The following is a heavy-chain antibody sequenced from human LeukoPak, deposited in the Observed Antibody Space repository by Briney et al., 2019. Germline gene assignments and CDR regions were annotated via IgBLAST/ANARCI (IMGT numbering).Heavy chain of an antibody. V-gene: IGHV3-64*02. CDR2: ISTNGGST. J-gene: IGHJ4*02. D-gene: IGHD3-22*01. CDR3: AKVRPDSSGYIGPFDY. CDR1: GFTFSSSA. Sequence: GGSLRLSCAASGFTFSSSAMHWVRQAPGKGLEHVSGISTNGGSTYYAEFVKGRFTISRDNSKNTLYLQMNSLRAEDTAVYYCAKVRPDSSGYIGPFDYWGQGTLVTVSS.